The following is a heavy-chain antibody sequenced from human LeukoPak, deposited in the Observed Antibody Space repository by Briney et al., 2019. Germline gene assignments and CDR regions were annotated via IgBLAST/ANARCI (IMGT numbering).Heavy chain of an antibody. V-gene: IGHV5-51*01. J-gene: IGHJ3*02. Sequence: GESLKISCKGSGYSFTSYWIGWVRQMPGKGLEWMGVIYPGDPDTRYSPSFQGQVTISADKSISTAYLQWSSLKASDTAMYYCARLEEQPRDAFDIWGQGTMVTVSS. CDR1: GYSFTSYW. D-gene: IGHD6-13*01. CDR3: ARLEEQPRDAFDI. CDR2: IYPGDPDT.